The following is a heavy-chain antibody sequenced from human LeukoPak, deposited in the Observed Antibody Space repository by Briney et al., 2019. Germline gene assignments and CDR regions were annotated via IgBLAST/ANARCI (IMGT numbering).Heavy chain of an antibody. CDR1: GGSFSGYY. Sequence: PSETLSLTSAVYGGSFSGYYWSWIRQPPGKGLEWIGEINHSGSTNYNPSLKSRVTISVDTSKNQFSLKLSSVTAADTAVYYCARSSRVLRYFDYWGQGTLVTVSS. D-gene: IGHD3-9*01. V-gene: IGHV4-34*01. CDR2: INHSGST. CDR3: ARSSRVLRYFDY. J-gene: IGHJ4*02.